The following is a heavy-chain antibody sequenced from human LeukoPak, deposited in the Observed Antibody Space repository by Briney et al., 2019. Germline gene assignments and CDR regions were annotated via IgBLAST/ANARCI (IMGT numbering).Heavy chain of an antibody. Sequence: ASVKVSCKASGYTFTGYYMHWVRQAPGQGLEWMGWISPNSGGTNYAQKFLGRVTMTSDTSTSTAYVDLSRLRSDDTAVYYCARVRIGQQLDKYYYYAMDVWGQGTTVTVSS. J-gene: IGHJ6*02. CDR3: ARVRIGQQLDKYYYYAMDV. D-gene: IGHD6-13*01. CDR1: GYTFTGYY. V-gene: IGHV1-2*02. CDR2: ISPNSGGT.